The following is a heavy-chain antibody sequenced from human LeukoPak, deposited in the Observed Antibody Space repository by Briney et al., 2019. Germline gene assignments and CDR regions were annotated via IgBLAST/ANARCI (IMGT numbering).Heavy chain of an antibody. CDR3: AARGVPAAMGNWYFDL. J-gene: IGHJ2*01. CDR2: FDPEDGET. V-gene: IGHV1-24*01. Sequence: ASVKVSCKVSGYTLTELSMHWVRQAPGKGLEWMGGFDPEDGETIYAQEFQGRVTMTEDTSTDTAYMELSSLRSEDTAVYYCAARGVPAAMGNWYFDLWGRGTLVTVSS. D-gene: IGHD2-2*01. CDR1: GYTLTELS.